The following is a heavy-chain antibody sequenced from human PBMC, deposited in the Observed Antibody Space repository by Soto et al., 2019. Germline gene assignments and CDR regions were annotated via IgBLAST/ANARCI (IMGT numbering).Heavy chain of an antibody. CDR3: ASGFSCTNGVCLDY. V-gene: IGHV3-9*01. Sequence: ESGGGLVQPGRSLRLSCAASGFTFDDYAMHWVRQAPGKGLEWVSGISWNSGSIGYADSVKGRFTISRDNAKNSLYLQMNSLRAEDTALYYCASGFSCTNGVCLDYWGQGTLVTVSS. CDR2: ISWNSGSI. D-gene: IGHD2-8*01. CDR1: GFTFDDYA. J-gene: IGHJ4*02.